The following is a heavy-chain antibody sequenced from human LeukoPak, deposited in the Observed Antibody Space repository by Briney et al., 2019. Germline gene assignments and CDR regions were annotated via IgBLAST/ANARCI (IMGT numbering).Heavy chain of an antibody. CDR3: ARDGDSYGPPNFDY. J-gene: IGHJ4*02. CDR2: INTDGTST. CDR1: GFTFSNYW. D-gene: IGHD5-18*01. V-gene: IGHV3-74*01. Sequence: GGSLRLSCATSGFTFSNYWMHWVRQAPGKGLVWVSRINTDGTSTTYVDSVKGRFTISRDNAKNTLYLQMNSLRAEDTAVYYCARDGDSYGPPNFDYWGQGTLVTVSS.